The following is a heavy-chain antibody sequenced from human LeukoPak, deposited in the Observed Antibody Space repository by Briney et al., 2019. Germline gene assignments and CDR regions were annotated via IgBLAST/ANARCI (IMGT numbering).Heavy chain of an antibody. Sequence: PGGSLRLSCAASGFTFSSYEMNWVRQAPGKGLEWVSYISSSGSTIYYADSVKGRFTISRDNAKNSLYLQMNSLRAEDTAVYYCARDARGGPYDSSGYYCFDYWGQGTLVIVSS. V-gene: IGHV3-48*03. J-gene: IGHJ4*02. CDR3: ARDARGGPYDSSGYYCFDY. CDR2: ISSSGSTI. D-gene: IGHD3-22*01. CDR1: GFTFSSYE.